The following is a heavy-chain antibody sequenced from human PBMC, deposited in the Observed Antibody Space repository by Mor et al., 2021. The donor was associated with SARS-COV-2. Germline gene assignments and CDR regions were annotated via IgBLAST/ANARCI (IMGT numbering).Heavy chain of an antibody. CDR3: ARASYSSSWASYYFYGMDV. V-gene: IGHV3-66*01. J-gene: IGHJ6*02. D-gene: IGHD6-13*01. Sequence: VKGRFTISRDNSKNTLYLQMNSLRTEDTAVYYCARASYSSSWASYYFYGMDVWGQGTTVTVSS.